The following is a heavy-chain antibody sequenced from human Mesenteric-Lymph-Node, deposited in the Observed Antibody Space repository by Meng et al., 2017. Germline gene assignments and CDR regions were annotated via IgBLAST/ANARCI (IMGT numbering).Heavy chain of an antibody. V-gene: IGHV4-30-4*01. Sequence: VQLQESGPGLVKPSQTLSLTCTVSGGSISSGDYYWSWIRQPPGKGLEWIGYIYYSGSTYSNASLKSRVTISIDRSKNQFSLKLSSVTAADTAVYYCARDRKHYGERGWFDPWGQGTLVTVPS. CDR2: IYYSGST. CDR3: ARDRKHYGERGWFDP. D-gene: IGHD4-17*01. CDR1: GGSISSGDYY. J-gene: IGHJ5*02.